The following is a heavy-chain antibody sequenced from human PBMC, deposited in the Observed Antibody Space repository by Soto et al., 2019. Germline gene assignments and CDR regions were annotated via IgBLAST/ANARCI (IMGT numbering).Heavy chain of an antibody. V-gene: IGHV3-30*19. CDR2: TSYDGSNK. CDR1: GFTFRSYV. Sequence: QVQLVESGGGVVQPGASLRLSCVGSGFTFRSYVIHWVRQAPGKGLEWVALTSYDGSNKYYDDSVKGRFTISRDNSRNTVDLHMDRLRLEDTDRYYCARWGTTGGLDVWGQGTLVSVSS. J-gene: IGHJ6*02. CDR3: ARWGTTGGLDV. D-gene: IGHD3-16*01.